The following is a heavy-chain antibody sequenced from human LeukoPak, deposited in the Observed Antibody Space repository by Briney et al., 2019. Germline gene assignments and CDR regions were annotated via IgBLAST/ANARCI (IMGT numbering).Heavy chain of an antibody. CDR2: ISGSGGST. CDR1: GFTFSSYA. Sequence: GGSLRLSCAASGFTFSSYAMSWVRQAPGKGLEGVSAISGSGGSTYYADSVKGRFTISRDNSKNTLYLQMNSLRADDTPVYYCARGSSGWYSIDYWGQGTLVTVSS. CDR3: ARGSSGWYSIDY. V-gene: IGHV3-23*01. J-gene: IGHJ4*02. D-gene: IGHD6-19*01.